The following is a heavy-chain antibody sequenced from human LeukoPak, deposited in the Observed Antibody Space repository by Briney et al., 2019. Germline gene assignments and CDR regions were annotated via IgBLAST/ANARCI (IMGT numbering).Heavy chain of an antibody. CDR3: AREGPSGSSIDY. Sequence: SVKLFCNASRYPFTDFYIHWVRQPSGQALECMMCIPPNSGGTNYAQKFHGRVTMPRDTSISTAYMELSRLRSDDTAVYYCAREGPSGSSIDYWGQGSLVRVSS. J-gene: IGHJ4*02. D-gene: IGHD1-26*01. CDR1: RYPFTDFY. V-gene: IGHV1-2*02. CDR2: IPPNSGGT.